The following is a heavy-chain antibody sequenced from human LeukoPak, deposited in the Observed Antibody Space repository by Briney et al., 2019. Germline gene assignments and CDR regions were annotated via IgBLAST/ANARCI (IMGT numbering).Heavy chain of an antibody. CDR3: ARVEVTSSWYSIDY. Sequence: SDTLSLTCTVSGGSISSYYWSWIRQPPGKGLEWIRYIYYSGSTNYNPSLKSRVIISVDTSKNQFSLKLTSVTAADTAVYYCARVEVTSSWYSIDYWGQGILVTVSS. D-gene: IGHD6-13*01. V-gene: IGHV4-59*07. CDR1: GGSISSYY. CDR2: IYYSGST. J-gene: IGHJ4*02.